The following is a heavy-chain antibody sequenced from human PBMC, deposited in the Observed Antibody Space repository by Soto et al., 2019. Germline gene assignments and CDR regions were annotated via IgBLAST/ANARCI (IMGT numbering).Heavy chain of an antibody. D-gene: IGHD2-15*01. Sequence: PGGSLRLSCATSGFTFSDYYMDWVRQAPGKGLEWVGRIRNKASSCTTEYAAPVKGRFAISRDDSKNTLYLQMNSLKTEDTAVYYCTTGSVEGVWGQGATVTVSS. J-gene: IGHJ6*02. CDR1: GFTFSDYY. CDR2: IRNKASSCTT. V-gene: IGHV3-72*01. CDR3: TTGSVEGV.